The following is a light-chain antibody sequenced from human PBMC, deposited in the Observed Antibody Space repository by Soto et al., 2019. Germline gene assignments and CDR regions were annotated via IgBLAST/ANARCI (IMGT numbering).Light chain of an antibody. CDR1: QSVTNW. CDR3: QQYTAYPYT. Sequence: DIQMTQSPSTLSASVGDRVTITCRASQSVTNWLAWYQQKPGKAPNLLIYDDSRLQSGFPSRFSGSGSGTEFHLTISSLQPDDFATYYCQQYTAYPYTFGRGTKLEIK. V-gene: IGKV1-5*01. CDR2: DDS. J-gene: IGKJ2*01.